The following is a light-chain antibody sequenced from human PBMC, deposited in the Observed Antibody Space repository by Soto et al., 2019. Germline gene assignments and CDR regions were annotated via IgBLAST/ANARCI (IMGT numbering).Light chain of an antibody. CDR3: GTWENSLRGVV. CDR1: TSNIGNNY. V-gene: IGLV1-51*01. Sequence: QSVLTQPPSVSAAPGQKVTISCSGSTSNIGNNYVSWYQQFPGTAPKLLIFDNDKRPSEIPDRFSGSKSGTSATLGITGLQTGDEADYYCGTWENSLRGVVFGGGTKLTVL. J-gene: IGLJ2*01. CDR2: DND.